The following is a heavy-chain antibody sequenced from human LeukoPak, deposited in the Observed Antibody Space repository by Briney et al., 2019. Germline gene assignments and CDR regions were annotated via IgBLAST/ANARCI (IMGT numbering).Heavy chain of an antibody. CDR1: GFTFSSSW. CDR3: ARDQAFYFSYGDY. D-gene: IGHD2/OR15-2a*01. J-gene: IGHJ4*02. V-gene: IGHV3-74*01. CDR2: INSDGTST. Sequence: GGSLRLSCAASGFTFSSSWMHWVRQAPGKGLVWVPRINSDGTSTTYADSVKGRFTISRDNAKNTLYLQMNSLSAEDTAVYYCARDQAFYFSYGDYWGQGTLVTVSS.